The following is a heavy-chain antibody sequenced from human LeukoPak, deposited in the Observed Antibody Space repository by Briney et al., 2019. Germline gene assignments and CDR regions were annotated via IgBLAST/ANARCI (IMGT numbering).Heavy chain of an antibody. Sequence: PSETLSLNCTVSGGSKNNYFWTWMRQTPLKGLEWIGYIHDSGKSYFNPSLKGRLFMSIDTSRNQFSLNLRSATAADTAVYFCARGVNDNFWSGYYLDFWGQGILVTVSS. CDR3: ARGVNDNFWSGYYLDF. CDR2: IHDSGKS. D-gene: IGHD3-3*01. CDR1: GGSKNNYF. J-gene: IGHJ4*02. V-gene: IGHV4-59*01.